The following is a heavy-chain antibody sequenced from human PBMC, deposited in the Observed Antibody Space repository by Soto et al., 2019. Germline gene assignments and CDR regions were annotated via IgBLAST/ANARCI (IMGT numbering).Heavy chain of an antibody. V-gene: IGHV3-33*01. J-gene: IGHJ4*02. CDR3: ARDHSERGYGDY. CDR2: IWYDGSNK. D-gene: IGHD5-12*01. Sequence: QVQLVESGGGVVQPGRSLRLSCAASGFTFSSYGMHWVRQAPGKGLEWVAVIWYDGSNKYYADSVKGRFTISRDNSKNTLYLQMNSLRAEDTAVYYCARDHSERGYGDYWCQGTLVTVSS. CDR1: GFTFSSYG.